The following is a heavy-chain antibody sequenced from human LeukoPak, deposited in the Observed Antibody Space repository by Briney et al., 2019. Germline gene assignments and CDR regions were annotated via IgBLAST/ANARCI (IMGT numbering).Heavy chain of an antibody. J-gene: IGHJ5*02. D-gene: IGHD3-3*01. CDR3: ARESPLYYDFWSGYRADGGWFDP. Sequence: ASVKVSCKASGYTFTSYDINWVRQATGQGLEWMGWMNPNSGNTGYAQKFQGRVTITRNTSISTAYMELSSLRSEDTAVYYCARESPLYYDFWSGYRADGGWFDPWGQGTLVTVSS. CDR2: MNPNSGNT. CDR1: GYTFTSYD. V-gene: IGHV1-8*03.